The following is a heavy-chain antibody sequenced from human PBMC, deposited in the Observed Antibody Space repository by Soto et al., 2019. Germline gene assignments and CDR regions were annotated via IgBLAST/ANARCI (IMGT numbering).Heavy chain of an antibody. CDR1: GYTFTGYY. D-gene: IGHD3-10*01. CDR2: INPNSGGT. CDR3: ARRVVRSGDAFDI. Sequence: ASVKVSCKASGYTFTGYYMHWVRQAPGQGLEWMGWINPNSGGTNYAQKFQGWVTMTRDTSISTGYMELSRLRSDDPAVYYCARRVVRSGDAFDIWGQGTMVTVSS. V-gene: IGHV1-2*04. J-gene: IGHJ3*02.